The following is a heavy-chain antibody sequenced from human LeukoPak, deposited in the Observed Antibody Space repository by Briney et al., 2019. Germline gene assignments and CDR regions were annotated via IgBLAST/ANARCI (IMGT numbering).Heavy chain of an antibody. D-gene: IGHD4-17*01. V-gene: IGHV3-23*01. Sequence: GCLRVSSAASGVTFSSSAVCWVREAPGKGGGWVSAIGGRGGSPYYGDSEKRRFNISRDTANNTLYLQRNSLRAEDTAVYYCAKVATVTTYGWFDPWGQGTLVTVSS. CDR3: AKVATVTTYGWFDP. CDR1: GVTFSSSA. J-gene: IGHJ5*02. CDR2: IGGRGGSP.